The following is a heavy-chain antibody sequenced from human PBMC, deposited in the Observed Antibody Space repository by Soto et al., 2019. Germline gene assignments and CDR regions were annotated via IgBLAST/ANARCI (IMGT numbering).Heavy chain of an antibody. V-gene: IGHV3-30*18. CDR1: GFTFSSYG. CDR2: ISYDGSNK. Sequence: PWGSLRISWARFGFTFSSYGMHRVRPAPGKGLEWVAVISYDGSNKYYADSVKGRFTISRDNSKNTLYLQMNSLRAEDTAVYYCAKDRTDPIASAGDYNNYGMDVWGQRTTVTVSS. CDR3: AKDRTDPIASAGDYNNYGMDV. D-gene: IGHD6-13*01. J-gene: IGHJ6*02.